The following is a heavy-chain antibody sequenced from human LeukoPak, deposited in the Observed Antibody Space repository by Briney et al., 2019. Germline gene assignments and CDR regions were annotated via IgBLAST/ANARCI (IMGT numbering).Heavy chain of an antibody. V-gene: IGHV3-7*01. CDR1: GFTFSSYW. Sequence: GGSLRLSCVASGFTFSSYWMAWVRQAPGKGLEWVANIKQDESEKNYVDSVKGRFTISRDNAKNSLFLQMNSLRVEDTAVYYCARDVAGSLDYWGQGTLVTVSS. CDR3: ARDVAGSLDY. J-gene: IGHJ4*02. CDR2: IKQDESEK. D-gene: IGHD1-26*01.